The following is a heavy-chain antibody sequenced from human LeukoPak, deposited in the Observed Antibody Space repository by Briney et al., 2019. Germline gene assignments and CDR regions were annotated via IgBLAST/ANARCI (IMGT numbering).Heavy chain of an antibody. V-gene: IGHV4-34*01. Sequence: SETLSLTCAVSGGPFSGYFWSWIRQSSGKGLEWIGEIHNSGTTNYNPSLNSRVTISEDASKNQFYLNLSSVTAADTAVYYCARRYYYNLGSFPFDFWGQGTLVTVSS. CDR2: IHNSGTT. J-gene: IGHJ4*02. D-gene: IGHD3-10*01. CDR3: ARRYYYNLGSFPFDF. CDR1: GGPFSGYF.